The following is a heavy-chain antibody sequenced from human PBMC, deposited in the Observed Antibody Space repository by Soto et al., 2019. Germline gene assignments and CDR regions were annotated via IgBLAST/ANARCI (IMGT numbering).Heavy chain of an antibody. Sequence: QVQLVQSGAEVKKPGASVNVSCKASGYSFITYPISWVRQAPGQGLEWMGWISAYNGKPEYAQKVQGRVAMTTDPSTSTAYMGLRSLTSDDTGVYYCARMQGYCSIGNCTSGGDDDFQHWGQGTLVTVSS. J-gene: IGHJ1*01. CDR2: ISAYNGKP. V-gene: IGHV1-18*01. D-gene: IGHD2-15*01. CDR1: GYSFITYP. CDR3: ARMQGYCSIGNCTSGGDDDFQH.